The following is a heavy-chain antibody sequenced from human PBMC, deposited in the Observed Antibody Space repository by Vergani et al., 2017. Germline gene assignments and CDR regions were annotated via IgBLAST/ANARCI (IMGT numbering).Heavy chain of an antibody. D-gene: IGHD1-26*01. V-gene: IGHV3-30*03. CDR1: GFTFSSYA. CDR3: ATATGGSYGRFDY. Sequence: QVQLVESGGGVVQPGRSLRLSCAASGFTFSSYAMHWVRQALGKGLVWVAVISDDGSNKYYADSVKCRFTISRDKSKNTLYLQMNSLRAEDTAVYYCATATGGSYGRFDYWGQGTLVTVSS. CDR2: ISDDGSNK. J-gene: IGHJ4*02.